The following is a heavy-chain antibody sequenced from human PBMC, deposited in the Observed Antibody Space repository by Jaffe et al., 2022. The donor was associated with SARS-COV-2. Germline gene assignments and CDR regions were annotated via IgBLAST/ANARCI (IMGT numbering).Heavy chain of an antibody. J-gene: IGHJ3*02. Sequence: EVQLVESGGGLVQPGRSLRLSCTASGFTFGDYAMSWVRQAPGKGLEWVGFIRSKAYGGTTEYAASVKGRFTISRDDSKSIAYLQMNSLKTEDTAVYYCTRQIAIDGYAGAFDIWGQGTMVTVSS. D-gene: IGHD2-21*01. CDR1: GFTFGDYA. CDR3: TRQIAIDGYAGAFDI. V-gene: IGHV3-49*04. CDR2: IRSKAYGGTT.